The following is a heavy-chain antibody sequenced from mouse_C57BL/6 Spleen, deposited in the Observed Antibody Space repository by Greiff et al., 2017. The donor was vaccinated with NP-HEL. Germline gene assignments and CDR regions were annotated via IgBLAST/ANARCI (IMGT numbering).Heavy chain of an antibody. CDR1: GFTFSSYA. J-gene: IGHJ3*01. Sequence: EVKLMESGEGLVKPGGSLKLSCAASGFTFSSYAMSWVRQTPEKRLEWVAYISSGGDYIYYADTVKGRFTISRDNARNTLYLQMSSLKSEDTAMYYCTRVHYDYDGFAYWGQGTLVTVSA. V-gene: IGHV5-9-1*02. D-gene: IGHD2-4*01. CDR2: ISSGGDYI. CDR3: TRVHYDYDGFAY.